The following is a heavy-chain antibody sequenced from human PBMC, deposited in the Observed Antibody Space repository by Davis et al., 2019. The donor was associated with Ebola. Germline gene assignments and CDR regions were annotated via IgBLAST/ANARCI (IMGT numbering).Heavy chain of an antibody. J-gene: IGHJ6*04. D-gene: IGHD5/OR15-5a*01. CDR2: IYPDDSDT. CDR3: ARHGVYYTYLGEYYGLDV. Sequence: GESLKISCQGSGYSFPNYWIGWVRQMPGKGLEWMGIIYPDDSDTRYSPSFQGHVTISADKSISTAYLQWSSLKASDTAMYYCARHGVYYTYLGEYYGLDVWGKGSTVTVSS. V-gene: IGHV5-51*01. CDR1: GYSFPNYW.